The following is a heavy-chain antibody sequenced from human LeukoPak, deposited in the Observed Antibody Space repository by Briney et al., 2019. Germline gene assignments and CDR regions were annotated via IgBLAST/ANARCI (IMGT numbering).Heavy chain of an antibody. Sequence: GGSLRLSCAASGFTFSTYAMSWVRQAPGKGLEWVSASGSGGSTYYADSVKGRFTISRDNSKNTLYLQMNSLRAEDTAVYYCARDLYYYGSGSMGYYYYGMDVWGQGTTVTVSS. V-gene: IGHV3-23*01. CDR2: SGSGGST. J-gene: IGHJ6*02. CDR3: ARDLYYYGSGSMGYYYYGMDV. D-gene: IGHD3-10*01. CDR1: GFTFSTYA.